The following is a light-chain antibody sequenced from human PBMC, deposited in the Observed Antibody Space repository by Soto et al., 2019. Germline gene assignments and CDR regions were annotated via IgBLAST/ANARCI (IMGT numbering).Light chain of an antibody. J-gene: IGKJ3*01. CDR3: QQSYSIPA. CDR1: QRINNY. V-gene: IGKV1-39*01. CDR2: AAS. Sequence: DIQMTQSPSSLSASVGDRVTVTCRASQRINNYLNWYQQKPGKAPNLLIYAASSLQSGVPSRFRGSGSGTEFTITISSLQPEEFATYYCQQSYSIPAFGPGTKVHIK.